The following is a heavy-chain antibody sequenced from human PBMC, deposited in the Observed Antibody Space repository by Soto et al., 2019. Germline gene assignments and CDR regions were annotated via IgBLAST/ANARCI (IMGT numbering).Heavy chain of an antibody. V-gene: IGHV1-18*01. Sequence: ASVKVSCKASGYTFTSYGISWVRQAPGQGLEWMGWISAYNGNTNYAQKLQGRVTMTTDTSTSTAYMELRSLRSDDTAVYYCAREGDYYGSGSEPGFYFYYGMDVWGQGTTVTVSS. J-gene: IGHJ6*02. CDR3: AREGDYYGSGSEPGFYFYYGMDV. CDR2: ISAYNGNT. CDR1: GYTFTSYG. D-gene: IGHD3-10*01.